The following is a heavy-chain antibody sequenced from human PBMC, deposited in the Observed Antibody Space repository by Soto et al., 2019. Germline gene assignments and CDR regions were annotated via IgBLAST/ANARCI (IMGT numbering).Heavy chain of an antibody. CDR3: ARESGQWLVLDY. CDR2: INPNSGGT. V-gene: IGHV1-2*04. Sequence: GASVKVSCKASRYTFTGYYMQWVRQAPGQGLEWMGWINPNSGGTNYAQKFQGWVTMTRDTSISTAYMELSRLRSDDTAVYYCARESGQWLVLDYWGWGTLVIVSS. CDR1: RYTFTGYY. D-gene: IGHD6-19*01. J-gene: IGHJ4*02.